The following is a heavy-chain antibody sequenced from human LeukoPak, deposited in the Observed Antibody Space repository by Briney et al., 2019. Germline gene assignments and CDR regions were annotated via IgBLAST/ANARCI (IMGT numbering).Heavy chain of an antibody. CDR3: VKHDFYGAGSLGSH. Sequence: GGSLRLSCAASGFIFSNYGVHWVRQAPGMGLEWVTFIRHDGSNKFIADSARGRFTISRDNSRNTVYLQMNSLTTEDTALYYCVKHDFYGAGSLGSHWGKGTLVTVSS. J-gene: IGHJ4*02. V-gene: IGHV3-30*02. CDR1: GFIFSNYG. CDR2: IRHDGSNK. D-gene: IGHD3-10*01.